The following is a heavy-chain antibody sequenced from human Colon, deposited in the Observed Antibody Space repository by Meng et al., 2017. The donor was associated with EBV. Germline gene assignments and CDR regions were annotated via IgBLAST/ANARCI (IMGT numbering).Heavy chain of an antibody. CDR3: VRDRPFWT. CDR2: INTDGTST. V-gene: IGHV3-74*01. D-gene: IGHD3-3*01. CDR1: EFSISTYR. J-gene: IGHJ5*02. Sequence: VVTRRVSLPPAGSLSLSCAGSEFSISTYRIPGVRQVPGKGLICVGSINTDGTSTYYAASVGGPFNIHSDNDKNTVSPQITTLSDEATVVYYCVRDRPFWTWGQGTLVTVSS.